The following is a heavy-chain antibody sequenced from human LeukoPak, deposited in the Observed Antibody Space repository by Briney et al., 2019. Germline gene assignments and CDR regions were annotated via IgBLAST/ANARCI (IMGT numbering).Heavy chain of an antibody. CDR1: GFNVISNY. V-gene: IGHV3-53*01. CDR3: AWPWDAFDI. CDR2: IYSDDTT. Sequence: GGSVRLSCGASGFNVISNYMNWVRQAPGKGLEWVSVIYSDDTTYYADSVKGRFTISRDNSRNTLYLQMNSLRPEDTAVYYCAWPWDAFDIWGQGTMVTVSS. J-gene: IGHJ3*02.